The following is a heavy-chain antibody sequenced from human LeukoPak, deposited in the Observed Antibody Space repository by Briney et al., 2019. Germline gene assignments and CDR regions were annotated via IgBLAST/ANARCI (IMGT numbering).Heavy chain of an antibody. CDR3: ARGSTYYDFWSGTTYNWFDP. V-gene: IGHV4-39*01. Sequence: PSETLSLTCTVSGGSISSSSYYWGWIRQPPGKGLEWIGSIYYSGSTYYNPSLKSRVTISVDTSKNQFSLKLSSVTAADTAVYYCARGSTYYDFWSGTTYNWFDPWGQGTLVTVSS. J-gene: IGHJ5*02. CDR1: GGSISSSSYY. CDR2: IYYSGST. D-gene: IGHD3-3*01.